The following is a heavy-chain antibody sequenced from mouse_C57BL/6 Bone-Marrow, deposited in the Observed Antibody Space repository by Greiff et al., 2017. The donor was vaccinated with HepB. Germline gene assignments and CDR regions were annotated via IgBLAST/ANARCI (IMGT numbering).Heavy chain of an antibody. V-gene: IGHV1-4*01. CDR3: ARSTTVVALRYFDV. D-gene: IGHD1-1*01. Sequence: QVQLQQSGAELARPGASVKMSCKASGYTFTSYTMHWVKQRPGQGLEWIGYINPSSGYTKYNQKFKDKATLTADKSSSTAYMQLSSLTSEDSAVYYCARSTTVVALRYFDVWGTGTTVTVSS. CDR1: GYTFTSYT. J-gene: IGHJ1*03. CDR2: INPSSGYT.